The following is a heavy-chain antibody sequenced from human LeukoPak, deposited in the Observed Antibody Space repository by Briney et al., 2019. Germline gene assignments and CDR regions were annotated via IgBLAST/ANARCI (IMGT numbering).Heavy chain of an antibody. D-gene: IGHD2-2*01. J-gene: IGHJ4*02. V-gene: IGHV3-23*01. CDR3: AKEQDNQLLLSHFDY. CDR2: VSGDGVRT. Sequence: PGGSLRLSCTGFIFSNYAVSWVRQAPGKGLEWVSAVSGDGVRTFYADSVKGRFTISRDNSMSTVSLQMNSLRAEDTAVYYYAKEQDNQLLLSHFDYWGQGILVTVSS. CDR1: GFIFSNYA.